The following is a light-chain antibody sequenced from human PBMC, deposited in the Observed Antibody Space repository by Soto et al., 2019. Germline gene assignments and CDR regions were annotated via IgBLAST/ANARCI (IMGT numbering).Light chain of an antibody. CDR3: QQYNNWWT. CDR2: GAS. CDR1: QSVSSN. Sequence: VLTPSTATRRLLPGDRATLSSRASQSVSSNVAWYQQTPGQAPRLLIYGASTRATIIQARFSGSVSGTEFTLTISSLQSEYFAVYCCQQYNNWWTFGQGTKVDIK. V-gene: IGKV3-15*01. J-gene: IGKJ1*01.